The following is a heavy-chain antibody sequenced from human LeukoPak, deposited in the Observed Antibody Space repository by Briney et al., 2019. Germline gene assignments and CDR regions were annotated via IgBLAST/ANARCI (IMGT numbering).Heavy chain of an antibody. CDR2: INAGNGNT. Sequence: ASVKVSCKASGYTFTSYAMHWVRQAPGQRLEWMGWINAGNGNTKYLQKFQGRVTITRDTSASTAYMDLSSLSSVDTAVYYCATTRDITMVRGIIIPPGWYFDLWGRGTLVTVSS. D-gene: IGHD3-10*01. CDR3: ATTRDITMVRGIIIPPGWYFDL. V-gene: IGHV1-3*01. CDR1: GYTFTSYA. J-gene: IGHJ2*01.